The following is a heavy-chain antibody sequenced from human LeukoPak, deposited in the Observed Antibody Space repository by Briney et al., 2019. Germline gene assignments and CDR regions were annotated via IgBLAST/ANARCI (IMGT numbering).Heavy chain of an antibody. CDR3: ARVTHNALEWELLAWFDP. V-gene: IGHV3-30*04. Sequence: PGRSLRLSCAASGFTFSYYAMHWVRQAPGKGLEWVALLSYDENNKYYADSVKGRFTISRDNSKNTLYLQMNTLRAEDTAVYYCARVTHNALEWELLAWFDPWGQGTLVTVSS. J-gene: IGHJ5*02. D-gene: IGHD1-26*01. CDR2: LSYDENNK. CDR1: GFTFSYYA.